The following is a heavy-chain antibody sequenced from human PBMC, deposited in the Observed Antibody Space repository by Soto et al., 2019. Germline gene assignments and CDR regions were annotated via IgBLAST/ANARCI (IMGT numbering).Heavy chain of an antibody. Sequence: QVQLQESGPRLVKPSQTLSLTCTVSGGSITSGDYYWSWIRQPPGKGLEWIGYIYYSGSTYYNPSLKSRVTLSVDTSKNQFSLKLNSVAAADTAVYYCASFTYDSSGYLKWFDPWGQGTLVTVSS. V-gene: IGHV4-30-4*01. CDR1: GGSITSGDYY. CDR3: ASFTYDSSGYLKWFDP. CDR2: IYYSGST. J-gene: IGHJ5*02. D-gene: IGHD3-22*01.